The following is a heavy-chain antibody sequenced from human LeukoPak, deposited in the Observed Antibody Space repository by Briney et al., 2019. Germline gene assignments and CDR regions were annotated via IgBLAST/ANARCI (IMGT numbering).Heavy chain of an antibody. Sequence: GGSLRLSCAASGFTFSTYSMNWVRQAPGKGLEWVSSIISSSSYIYYADSVKGRFTISRDNAKNSLYLQMNSLRAEDTAVYYCARHTDAGYSSGWYVDYFDYWGQGTLVTVSS. J-gene: IGHJ4*02. V-gene: IGHV3-21*01. CDR1: GFTFSTYS. D-gene: IGHD6-19*01. CDR2: IISSSSYI. CDR3: ARHTDAGYSSGWYVDYFDY.